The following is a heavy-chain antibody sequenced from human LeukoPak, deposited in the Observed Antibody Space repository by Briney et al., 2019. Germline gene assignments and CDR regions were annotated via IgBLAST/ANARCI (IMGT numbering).Heavy chain of an antibody. CDR1: GYTFTIYA. D-gene: IGHD3-9*01. CDR2: INAGNGNT. J-gene: IGHJ3*02. Sequence: GASVKVFCKASGYTFTIYAMQGVRQAPGQRLEWRGWINAGNGNTKYSEKFQGRVTITRDTSASTAYMELSSLRSEDTAVYYCARDMVLRYFDWFSHDAFDIWGQGTMVTVSS. V-gene: IGHV1-3*01. CDR3: ARDMVLRYFDWFSHDAFDI.